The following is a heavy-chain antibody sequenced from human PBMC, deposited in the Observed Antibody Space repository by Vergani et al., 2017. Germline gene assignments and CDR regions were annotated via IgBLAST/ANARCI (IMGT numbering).Heavy chain of an antibody. CDR3: ARDRVDIVATTTYYYYYYGMDV. J-gene: IGHJ6*02. V-gene: IGHV1-69*08. D-gene: IGHD5-12*01. CDR1: GGTFSSYT. Sequence: QVHLEQSGTEVKKPGSSVKVSCKASGGTFSSYTISWVRQAPGQGLEWMGRIIPILGIANYAQKFQGRVTITADKSTSTAYMELNSLRAEDTAVYYCARDRVDIVATTTYYYYYYGMDVWGQGTTVTVSS. CDR2: IIPILGIA.